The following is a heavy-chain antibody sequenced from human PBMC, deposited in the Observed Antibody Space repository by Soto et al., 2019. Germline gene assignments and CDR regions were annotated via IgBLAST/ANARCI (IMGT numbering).Heavy chain of an antibody. CDR3: AKTITTYSGDSRGRGALVDY. CDR1: GFTFSTYG. J-gene: IGHJ4*02. Sequence: QVQLVESGGGVVQPGRSLRLSCAASGFTFSTYGMHWVRQPPGMGLEWVAVISSDGKSEHYADPVKGRFSISRDNSKNTLSLQMNSLRVEDTAVYYCAKTITTYSGDSRGRGALVDYWGQGTLVTVSS. V-gene: IGHV3-30*18. D-gene: IGHD3-22*01. CDR2: ISSDGKSE.